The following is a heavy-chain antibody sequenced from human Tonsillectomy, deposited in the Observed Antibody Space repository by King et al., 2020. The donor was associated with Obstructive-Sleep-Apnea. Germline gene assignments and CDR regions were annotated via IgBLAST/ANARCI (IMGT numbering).Heavy chain of an antibody. D-gene: IGHD3-9*01. CDR2: ISWNSGSI. CDR3: AILHYDILTGTFDL. Sequence: VQLVQSGGGLVQPGRSLRLSCAASGLTFDDYAMHWVRQAPGKGLEWVSGISWNSGSIGYADSVKGRFTISRDNAKNSLYLQMNSLRAEDTALYFCAILHYDILTGTFDLWGRGTLVTVSS. CDR1: GLTFDDYA. J-gene: IGHJ2*01. V-gene: IGHV3-9*01.